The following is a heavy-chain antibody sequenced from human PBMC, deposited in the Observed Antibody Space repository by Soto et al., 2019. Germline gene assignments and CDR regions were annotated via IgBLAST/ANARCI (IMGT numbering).Heavy chain of an antibody. D-gene: IGHD6-19*01. V-gene: IGHV3-23*01. Sequence: EEQLLESGGGLVQPGGSLRLSCAASGFTFSSSAMSWVRQAPGKGLEWVSSISGGSVSTYYADSVKGRFTISRDNPKNTLYVQMNSLRAEETALYFWAKVVRAVAGPMDVWGQGTTVTVSS. CDR3: AKVVRAVAGPMDV. J-gene: IGHJ6*02. CDR2: ISGGSVST. CDR1: GFTFSSSA.